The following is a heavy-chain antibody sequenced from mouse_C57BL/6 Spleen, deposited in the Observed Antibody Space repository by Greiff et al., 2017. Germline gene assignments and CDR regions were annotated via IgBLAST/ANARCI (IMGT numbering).Heavy chain of an antibody. Sequence: VQLKQSGPELVKPGASVTIPCTASGYTFTDYNMDWVKQSHGKSLEWIGDINPNNGGTIYNQKFKGKATLTVDKSSSTAYMELRSLTSEDTAVYYCAREIVTTYYYAMDYWGQGTSVTVSS. CDR1: GYTFTDYN. CDR2: INPNNGGT. J-gene: IGHJ4*01. V-gene: IGHV1-18*01. D-gene: IGHD2-5*01. CDR3: AREIVTTYYYAMDY.